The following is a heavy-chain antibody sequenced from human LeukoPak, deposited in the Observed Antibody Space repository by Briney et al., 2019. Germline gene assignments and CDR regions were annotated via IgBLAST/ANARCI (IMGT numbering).Heavy chain of an antibody. CDR1: GFTFSSYA. CDR3: AKGIVVVPATPSLLDY. Sequence: GGSLRLSCAASGFTFSSYAMSWVRQAPGKGLEWVSAISGSGGTIYYADAVKGRFTFSKDNSKNTLYMQMNSLRDEDTAVYFCAKGIVVVPATPSLLDYWGQGTLVTVSS. CDR2: ISGSGGTI. D-gene: IGHD2-2*01. V-gene: IGHV3-23*01. J-gene: IGHJ4*02.